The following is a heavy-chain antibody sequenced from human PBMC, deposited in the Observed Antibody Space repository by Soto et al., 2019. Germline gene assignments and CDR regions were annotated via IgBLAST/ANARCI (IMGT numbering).Heavy chain of an antibody. J-gene: IGHJ6*03. CDR3: ARQWDYYGSGYYMDV. D-gene: IGHD3-10*01. V-gene: IGHV4-39*01. CDR2: IYYSGST. CDR1: GGSISSSSYY. Sequence: PSETLSLTCTVSGGSISSSSYYWGWIRQPPGKGLEWIGSIYYSGSTYYNPSLKSRVTISVDTSKNQFSLKLSSVTAADTAVYYCARQWDYYGSGYYMDVWGKGTTVTVSS.